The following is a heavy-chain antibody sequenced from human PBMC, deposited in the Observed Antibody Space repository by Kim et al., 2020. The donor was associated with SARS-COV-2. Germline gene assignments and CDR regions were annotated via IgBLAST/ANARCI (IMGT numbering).Heavy chain of an antibody. V-gene: IGHV4-59*13. J-gene: IGHJ4*02. D-gene: IGHD3-16*02. CDR3: ARGLYGESGYYDYVWGSYRSVYYFDY. Sequence: SETLSLTCTVSGGSISSYYWSWIRQPPGKGLEWIGYIYYSGSTNYNPSLKSRVTISVDTSKNQFSLKLSSVTAADTAVYYCARGLYGESGYYDYVWGSYRSVYYFDYWGQGTLVTVSS. CDR2: IYYSGST. CDR1: GGSISSYY.